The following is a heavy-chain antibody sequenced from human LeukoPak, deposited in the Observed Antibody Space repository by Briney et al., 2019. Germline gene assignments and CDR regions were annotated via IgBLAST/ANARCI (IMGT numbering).Heavy chain of an antibody. D-gene: IGHD2-15*01. CDR3: ASAEYCSGGSCYSDAFDI. J-gene: IGHJ3*02. CDR2: INPNSGGT. V-gene: IGHV1-2*02. Sequence: ASVKVSCKASGYTFTGYYMHWVRQAPGQGLEWMGWINPNSGGTNYAQKFQGRVTMTRDTSISTAYMELSRLRSDDTAVYYCASAEYCSGGSCYSDAFDIWGQGTMVTVSS. CDR1: GYTFTGYY.